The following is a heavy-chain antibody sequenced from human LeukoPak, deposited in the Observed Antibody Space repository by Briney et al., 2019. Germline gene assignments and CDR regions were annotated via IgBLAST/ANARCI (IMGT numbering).Heavy chain of an antibody. CDR1: GFTFNNYG. V-gene: IGHV3-30*02. D-gene: IGHD2/OR15-2a*01. CDR3: AKDGTSYYYIYY. CDR2: IRYDGSNT. Sequence: GGSLRLSCAASGFTFNNYGMHWVRQAPGKGLEWLAFIRYDGSNTYYADSVRGRFTVSRDDSKNTLYLQMNSLRGDDTAVYYCAKDGTSYYYIYYWGQGTLVTVSS. J-gene: IGHJ4*02.